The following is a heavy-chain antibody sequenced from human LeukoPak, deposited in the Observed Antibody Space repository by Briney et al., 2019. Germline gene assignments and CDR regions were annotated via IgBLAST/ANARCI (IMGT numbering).Heavy chain of an antibody. J-gene: IGHJ4*02. V-gene: IGHV3-7*01. CDR2: IKQDGSEK. CDR3: ARDPPDVVVPAAMVDY. Sequence: GGSLRLYCAASGFTFISYWMSWVRQAPGKGLEWVANIKQDGSEKYYVDSVKGRYAISRDNAKNSLYLQMNSLRAEDTAVYYCARDPPDVVVPAAMVDYWGQGTLVTVSS. D-gene: IGHD2-2*01. CDR1: GFTFISYW.